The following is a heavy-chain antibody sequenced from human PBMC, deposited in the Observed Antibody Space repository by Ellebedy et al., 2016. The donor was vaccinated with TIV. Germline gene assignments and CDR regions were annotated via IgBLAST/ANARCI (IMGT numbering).Heavy chain of an antibody. V-gene: IGHV1-18*04. CDR2: ISAYNGNT. J-gene: IGHJ5*02. CDR1: GYTFTSYG. D-gene: IGHD2-2*02. Sequence: ASVKVSXXASGYTFTSYGISWVRQAPGQGLEWMGWISAYNGNTNYAQKLQGRVTMTTDTSTSTAYMELSSLRSEDTAVYYCARSSYKYCSSTSCYTGWFDPWGQGTLVTVSS. CDR3: ARSSYKYCSSTSCYTGWFDP.